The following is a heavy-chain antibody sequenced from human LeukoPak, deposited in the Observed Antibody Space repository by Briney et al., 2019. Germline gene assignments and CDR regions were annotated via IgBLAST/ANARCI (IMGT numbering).Heavy chain of an antibody. D-gene: IGHD6-19*01. V-gene: IGHV4-30-4*01. J-gene: IGHJ4*02. CDR1: GGSISSGDYY. CDR2: IYYSGST. CDR3: ARVEGGSGWYYFDY. Sequence: SETLSLTCTVSGGSISSGDYYWSWIRQPPGKGLEWIGYIYYSGSTYYNPSLKSRVTISVDTSKNQFSLKLSSVTAADTAVYNCARVEGGSGWYYFDYWGQGTLVTVSS.